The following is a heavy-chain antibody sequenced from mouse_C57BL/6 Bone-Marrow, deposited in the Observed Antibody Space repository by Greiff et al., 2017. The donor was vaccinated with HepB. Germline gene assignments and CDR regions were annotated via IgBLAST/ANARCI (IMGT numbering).Heavy chain of an antibody. CDR2: IDPNSGGT. V-gene: IGHV1-72*01. D-gene: IGHD2-5*01. J-gene: IGHJ2*01. CDR3: AAYYSNYGDY. Sequence: QVQLKQPGAELVKPGASVKLSCKASGYTFTSYWMHWVKQRPGRGLEWIGRIDPNSGGTKYNEKFKSKATLTVDKPSSTAYMQLSSLTSEDSAVYYCAAYYSNYGDYWGQGTTLTVSS. CDR1: GYTFTSYW.